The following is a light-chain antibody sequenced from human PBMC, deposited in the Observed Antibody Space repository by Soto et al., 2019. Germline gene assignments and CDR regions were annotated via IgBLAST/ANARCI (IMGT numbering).Light chain of an antibody. CDR3: GSYTTTSPLVV. J-gene: IGLJ2*01. V-gene: IGLV2-14*01. CDR1: NNDVRIYDY. CDR2: EVT. Sequence: QSALTQPASVSGSPGQSITISCTGANNDVRIYDYASWYQQHPGKAPKLIIYEVTSRPSGVSNRFSGFTSGNTASLTISGLQPEDEADYYCGSYTTTSPLVVFGGGTKLTVL.